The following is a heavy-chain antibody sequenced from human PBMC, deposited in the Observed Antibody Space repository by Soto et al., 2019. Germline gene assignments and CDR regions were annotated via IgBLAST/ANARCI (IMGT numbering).Heavy chain of an antibody. D-gene: IGHD3-22*01. V-gene: IGHV1-3*01. CDR1: GYTFTSYG. CDR3: ARGSGYYYWDDY. Sequence: ASVKVSCKASGYTFTSYGISWLRQAPGQGIEWMGWINAGNGNTKYSQKFQGRVTITRDTSASTAYMELSSLRSEDTAVYYCARGSGYYYWDDYWGQGTLVTVSS. J-gene: IGHJ4*02. CDR2: INAGNGNT.